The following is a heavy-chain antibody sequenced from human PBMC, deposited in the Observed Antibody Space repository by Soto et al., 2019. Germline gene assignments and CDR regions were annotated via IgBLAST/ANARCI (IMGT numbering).Heavy chain of an antibody. V-gene: IGHV1-24*01. CDR1: GYTLTELS. CDR2: FDPEDGET. J-gene: IGHJ4*02. Sequence: ASVKVSCKVSGYTLTELSMHWVRQAPGKGLEWMGGFDPEDGETIYAQKFQGRVTMTEDTSTDTAYMELSSLRSEDTDVYYCATLDYDILSGYYELGYWGQGTLVTVSS. D-gene: IGHD3-9*01. CDR3: ATLDYDILSGYYELGY.